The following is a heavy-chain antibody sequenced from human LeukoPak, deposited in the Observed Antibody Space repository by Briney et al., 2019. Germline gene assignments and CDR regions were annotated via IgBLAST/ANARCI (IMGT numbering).Heavy chain of an antibody. Sequence: GGSLSLSCAVSGITFSLSEFNWVRQAPGRGLEWVSFISSDGSSKYYADSVKGRFTISRDNTRTSLYLQMSSLRVEDTAVYYCARVSGEADWGPDYWGLGTLVTVSS. V-gene: IGHV3-48*03. CDR2: ISSDGSSK. D-gene: IGHD3-10*01. CDR3: ARVSGEADWGPDY. CDR1: GITFSLSE. J-gene: IGHJ4*02.